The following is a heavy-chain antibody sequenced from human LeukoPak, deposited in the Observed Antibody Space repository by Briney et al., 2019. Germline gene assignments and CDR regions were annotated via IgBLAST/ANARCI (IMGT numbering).Heavy chain of an antibody. CDR3: ARVGRLDDFWSDDDAFDI. J-gene: IGHJ3*02. V-gene: IGHV1-69*01. D-gene: IGHD3-3*01. CDR1: GGTFSSYA. Sequence: TVKVSCKASGGTFSSYAISWVRQAPGQGLEWMGGIIPIFGTANYAQKFQGRVTITADESTSTAYMELSSLRSEDTAVYYCARVGRLDDFWSDDDAFDIWGQGTMVTVSS. CDR2: IIPIFGTA.